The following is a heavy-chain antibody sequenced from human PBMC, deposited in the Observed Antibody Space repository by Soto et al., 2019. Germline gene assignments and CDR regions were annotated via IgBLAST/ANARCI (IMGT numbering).Heavy chain of an antibody. D-gene: IGHD6-13*01. CDR1: GYTFNNYG. Sequence: QVQLVQSGAGVTKTGASVKDSCKDSGYTFNNYGISWVRQAAGRGLEWMGWISAYNGNTNDAQTHQGRVTMTTDTSTSTGYMELRSLLSDDTAVYYCARDSAGSSANGYLDSGGQGTLVTVSS. J-gene: IGHJ4*02. CDR2: ISAYNGNT. CDR3: ARDSAGSSANGYLDS. V-gene: IGHV1-18*01.